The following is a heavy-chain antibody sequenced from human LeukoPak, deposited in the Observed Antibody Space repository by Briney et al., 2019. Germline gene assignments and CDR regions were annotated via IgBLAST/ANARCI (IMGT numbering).Heavy chain of an antibody. V-gene: IGHV4-39*01. J-gene: IGHJ6*03. Sequence: SETLSLTCTVSGGSISSSSYNWGWIPQPQGQGLDWIGTIYYSGSTYYNPSLKSRVTISLDTSKNQFSLNLSSVTAADTAVYYCARVAKKRYMDVWGKGTTVTVSS. CDR2: IYYSGST. CDR3: ARVAKKRYMDV. CDR1: GGSISSSSYN.